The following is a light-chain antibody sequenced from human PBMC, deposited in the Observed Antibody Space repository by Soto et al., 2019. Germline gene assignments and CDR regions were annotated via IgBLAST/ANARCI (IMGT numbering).Light chain of an antibody. V-gene: IGKV3-15*01. Sequence: EIVMTQSPATLSVSPGETATLSCRASQTLRNNLAWYQQKPGQAPRLLIYAASTRAPGIPARCSGSGSGTEFTLTISNLQSEDFAVYFGHQYNNSPADSFGQGTKLEIK. CDR2: AAS. J-gene: IGKJ2*03. CDR3: HQYNNSPADS. CDR1: QTLRNN.